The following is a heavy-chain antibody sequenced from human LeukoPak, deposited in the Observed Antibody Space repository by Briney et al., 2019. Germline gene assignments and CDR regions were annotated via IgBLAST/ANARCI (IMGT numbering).Heavy chain of an antibody. D-gene: IGHD3-10*01. CDR3: ARYYYGSGSYSYYYYMDV. CDR2: MNPNSGNT. Sequence: ASVKVSCKASGYTFTSYDINWVRQATGQGLEWMGWMNPNSGNTGYAQKFQGGVTMTRNTSISTAYMELSSLRSEDTAVYYCARYYYGSGSYSYYYYMDVWGKGTTVTVSS. CDR1: GYTFTSYD. V-gene: IGHV1-8*01. J-gene: IGHJ6*03.